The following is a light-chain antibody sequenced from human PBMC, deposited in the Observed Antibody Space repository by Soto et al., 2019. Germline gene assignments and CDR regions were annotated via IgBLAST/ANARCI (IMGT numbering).Light chain of an antibody. Sequence: DIQMTQSPSTLSASVGDRVTITCRASQSISSWLAWYQQKPRKAPNLLIYRASSLQSGVPSRFSGSGSGTEFTLTISSLQPDDFATYYCQQYDSNSQTFGQGTKLEIK. CDR1: QSISSW. J-gene: IGKJ2*01. CDR2: RAS. CDR3: QQYDSNSQT. V-gene: IGKV1-5*03.